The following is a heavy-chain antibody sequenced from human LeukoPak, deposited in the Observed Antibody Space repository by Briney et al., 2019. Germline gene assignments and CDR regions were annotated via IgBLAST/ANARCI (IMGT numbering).Heavy chain of an antibody. Sequence: PGGSLRLSCAASGFTFSNFGMSWVRQAPGKGLEWVSTISGSGTITYYADSVKGRFTISRDNSKNTLSLQMNSLRAEDTAVYFCARGGVDYYGSGTYYLMYYFDYWGQGALVTVSS. J-gene: IGHJ4*02. CDR2: ISGSGTIT. D-gene: IGHD3-10*01. CDR3: ARGGVDYYGSGTYYLMYYFDY. V-gene: IGHV3-23*01. CDR1: GFTFSNFG.